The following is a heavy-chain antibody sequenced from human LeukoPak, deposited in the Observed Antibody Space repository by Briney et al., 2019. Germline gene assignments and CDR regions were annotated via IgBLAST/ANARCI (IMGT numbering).Heavy chain of an antibody. CDR3: ARDPSSWFGEFDY. CDR1: GFTFSDYY. D-gene: IGHD3-10*01. CDR2: ISSSGSTI. J-gene: IGHJ4*02. Sequence: GGSLRLSCAASGFTFSDYYMSWVRQAPGKGLEWVSYISSSGSTIYYADSVKGRFTISRDNAKNSLYLRMNSLRAEDTAVYYCARDPSSWFGEFDYWGQGTLVTVSS. V-gene: IGHV3-11*01.